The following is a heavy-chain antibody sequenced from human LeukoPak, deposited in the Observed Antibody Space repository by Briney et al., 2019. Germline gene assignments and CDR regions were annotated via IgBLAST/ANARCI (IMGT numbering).Heavy chain of an antibody. Sequence: SETLSLTCTVSGGSISSYYWSWIRQPPGKGLEWIGYIYYSGSTNYNPSLKSRVTISVDTSKNQFSLKLSPVTAAVTAVYYCARTLGYCSGGSCYTYYFDYWGQGTLVTVSS. CDR2: IYYSGST. CDR3: ARTLGYCSGGSCYTYYFDY. V-gene: IGHV4-59*08. D-gene: IGHD2-15*01. CDR1: GGSISSYY. J-gene: IGHJ4*02.